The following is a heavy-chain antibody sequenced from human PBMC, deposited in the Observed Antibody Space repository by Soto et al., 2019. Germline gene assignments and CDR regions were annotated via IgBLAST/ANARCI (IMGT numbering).Heavy chain of an antibody. Sequence: GGSLRLSCAASGFTFDDYAMHWVRQAPGKGLEWVSGISWNSGSIGYADSVKGRFTISRDNAKNSLYLQMNSLRAEDTALYYCAKDLTAYCGGDCYPYYFDYWGQGTLVTVSS. CDR3: AKDLTAYCGGDCYPYYFDY. CDR1: GFTFDDYA. V-gene: IGHV3-9*01. CDR2: ISWNSGSI. J-gene: IGHJ4*02. D-gene: IGHD2-21*01.